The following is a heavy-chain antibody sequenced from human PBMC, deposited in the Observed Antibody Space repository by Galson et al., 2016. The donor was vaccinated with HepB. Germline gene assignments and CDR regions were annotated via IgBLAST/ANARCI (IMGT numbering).Heavy chain of an antibody. CDR1: GATFSSYG. J-gene: IGHJ3*01. D-gene: IGHD5-18*01. CDR2: IIPLFGTA. CDR3: AREGSYGPRYTFYF. V-gene: IGHV1-69*13. Sequence: SVKVSCKASGATFSSYGISWVRQAPGQGLEWMGGIIPLFGTANYAQKFQGRVTIIADESTSTAYMELSSLRSEDTAVYYCAREGSYGPRYTFYFWGQGTVVTVSS.